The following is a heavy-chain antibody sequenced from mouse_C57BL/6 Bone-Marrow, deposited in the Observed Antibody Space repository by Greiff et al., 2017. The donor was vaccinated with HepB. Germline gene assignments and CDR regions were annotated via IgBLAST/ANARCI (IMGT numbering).Heavy chain of an antibody. CDR2: IDPSDSYT. Sequence: QVQLQQPGAELVKPGASVKLSCKASGYTFTSYWMQWVKQRPGQGLEWIGEIDPSDSYTNYNQKFKGKATLTVDTSSSTTYMQLSSLTSEDSAVYYCARRFSDSSGTWRFAYWGQGTLVTVSA. CDR1: GYTFTSYW. V-gene: IGHV1-50*01. D-gene: IGHD3-2*02. CDR3: ARRFSDSSGTWRFAY. J-gene: IGHJ3*01.